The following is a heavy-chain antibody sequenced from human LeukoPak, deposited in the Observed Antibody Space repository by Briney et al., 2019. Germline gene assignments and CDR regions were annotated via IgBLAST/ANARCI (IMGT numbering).Heavy chain of an antibody. D-gene: IGHD3-22*01. CDR3: ARGGSYYDSTWFDP. CDR2: IYYSGST. J-gene: IGHJ5*02. Sequence: SETLSLTCTVSGGSISSGGYYWSWIRQHPGKGLEWIGYIYYSGSTYYNPSLKSRVTISVDTSKNQFSLKLSSVTAADTAVYYCARGGSYYDSTWFDPWGQGTLVTVS. V-gene: IGHV4-31*03. CDR1: GGSISSGGYY.